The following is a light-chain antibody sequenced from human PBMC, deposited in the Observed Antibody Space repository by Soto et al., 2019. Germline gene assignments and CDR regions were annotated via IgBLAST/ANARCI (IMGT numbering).Light chain of an antibody. CDR3: NSYTSSTTYI. CDR2: DVN. Sequence: QSALTQPASVSGSPGQSITISCTGTSSDIGGYNYVSWYQQHPGKAPKLIFYDVNNRPSGVSNRFSGSKSGNTASLTISGLQAEDEADYYCNSYTSSTTYIFGTGTKLTVL. J-gene: IGLJ1*01. V-gene: IGLV2-14*03. CDR1: SSDIGGYNY.